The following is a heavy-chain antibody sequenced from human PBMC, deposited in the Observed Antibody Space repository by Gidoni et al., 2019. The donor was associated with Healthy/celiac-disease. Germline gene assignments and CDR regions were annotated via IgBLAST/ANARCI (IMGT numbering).Heavy chain of an antibody. CDR1: GFRFSAHW. CDR2: INQDGTEK. D-gene: IGHD2-15*01. CDR3: AKRGSGQSY. Sequence: EVQLVESGGALVQPGGSLRLSCAASGFRFSAHWMSWVRQAPGKGLEWVANINQDGTEKYYVDSVKGRFTISRDNPKNSLYLQMNSLRVEDTAVYYCAKRGSGQSYWGQGTLVTVSS. J-gene: IGHJ4*02. V-gene: IGHV3-7*03.